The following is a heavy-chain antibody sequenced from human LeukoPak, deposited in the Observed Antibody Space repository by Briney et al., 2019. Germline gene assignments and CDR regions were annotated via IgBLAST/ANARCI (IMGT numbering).Heavy chain of an antibody. J-gene: IGHJ3*02. CDR2: ISSNGGST. CDR3: VKVRDAFDI. Sequence: GGSLRLSCSASGFTFSTYAMHWVRQAPGKGLEYVSAISSNGGSTYYADSVKGRFTISRDNSKNTLHLQMISLRAEDTAVYYCVKVRDAFDIWGQGTMVTVSS. CDR1: GFTFSTYA. V-gene: IGHV3-64D*06.